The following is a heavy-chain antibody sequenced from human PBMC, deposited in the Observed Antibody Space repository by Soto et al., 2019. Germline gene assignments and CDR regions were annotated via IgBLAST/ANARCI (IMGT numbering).Heavy chain of an antibody. D-gene: IGHD3-9*01. CDR3: ARDPARYFDWLLFYGMDF. V-gene: IGHV1-18*01. Sequence: ASVKVSCKASGYTFTSYGISWVRQAPGQGLEWMGWISAYNGNTNYAQKLQGRVTMTTDTSTSTAYMELSSLRSDDTAVYYCARDPARYFDWLLFYGMDFRGQRTTVTGSS. CDR1: GYTFTSYG. CDR2: ISAYNGNT. J-gene: IGHJ6*02.